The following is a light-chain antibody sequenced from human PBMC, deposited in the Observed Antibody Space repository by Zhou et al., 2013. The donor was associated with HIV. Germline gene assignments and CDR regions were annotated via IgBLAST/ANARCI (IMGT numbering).Light chain of an antibody. CDR3: LQDFTYPRT. CDR2: AAS. V-gene: IGKV1-6*01. CDR1: QAIGHD. Sequence: IQMTQSPSTLSAFIGDRVTMTCRSSQAIGHDLSWYQQRPGTAPKLLIYAASTLESGVPSRFSGSGSGTDFTLTISSLQPEDFATYFCLQDFTYPRTFGPGTKVEIK. J-gene: IGKJ1*01.